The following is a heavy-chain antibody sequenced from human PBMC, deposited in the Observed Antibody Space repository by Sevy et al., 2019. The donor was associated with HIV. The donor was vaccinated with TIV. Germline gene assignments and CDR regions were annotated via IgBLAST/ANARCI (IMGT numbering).Heavy chain of an antibody. CDR1: GFSFNTCG. CDR3: AKDQWPHYGWGASSWFDP. Sequence: GGSLRLSCAASGFSFNTCGMHWVRQAPGKGLEWMAVISYDGSHKSYADSVKGRFTISRENSKKTLSLQMNSLRTEDTAVYYWAKDQWPHYGWGASSWFDPWGQGTLVTVSS. J-gene: IGHJ5*02. D-gene: IGHD3-10*01. V-gene: IGHV3-30*18. CDR2: ISYDGSHK.